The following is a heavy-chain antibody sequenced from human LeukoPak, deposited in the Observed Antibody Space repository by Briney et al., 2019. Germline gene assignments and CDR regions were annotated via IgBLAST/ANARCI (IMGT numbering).Heavy chain of an antibody. CDR2: INPNSGGT. Sequence: ASVKVSCKASGGTFSSYAISWVRQAPGQGLEWMGWINPNSGGTKYAQQFQGRVTMTRDTSISTAYMELSRLKSDDTAVYYCARVYVRYYYGSGSPTPFAEYFQHWGQGTLVTVSS. D-gene: IGHD3-10*01. J-gene: IGHJ1*01. CDR1: GGTFSSYA. CDR3: ARVYVRYYYGSGSPTPFAEYFQH. V-gene: IGHV1-2*02.